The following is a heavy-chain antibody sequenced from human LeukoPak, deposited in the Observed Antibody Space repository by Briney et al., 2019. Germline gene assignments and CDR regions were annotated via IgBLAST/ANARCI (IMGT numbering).Heavy chain of an antibody. V-gene: IGHV3-23*01. Sequence: GGSLRLSCAVSGFTLSNYGMSWVRQAPGKGLEWVAGISGSGGSTNYADSVKGRFTISRDNPKNTLYLQMSGLRAEDTAVYFCAKRGVVIRVILVGFHKEAYYFDSWGQGALVIVSS. CDR2: ISGSGGST. D-gene: IGHD3-22*01. CDR3: AKRGVVIRVILVGFHKEAYYFDS. J-gene: IGHJ4*02. CDR1: GFTLSNYG.